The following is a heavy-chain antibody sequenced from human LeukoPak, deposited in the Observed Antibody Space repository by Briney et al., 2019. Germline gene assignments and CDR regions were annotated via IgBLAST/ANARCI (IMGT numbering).Heavy chain of an antibody. Sequence: GGSLRLSCAASGFTFSSYAMSWVRQAPGKGLEWVSAISGSGGSTYYADSVKGRFTISRDNSKNTVHLQMNSLRAEDTAVYYCARDQGKDCSTSTCPPDYWGQGTLVTVSS. CDR2: ISGSGGST. V-gene: IGHV3-23*01. CDR3: ARDQGKDCSTSTCPPDY. J-gene: IGHJ4*02. D-gene: IGHD2-2*01. CDR1: GFTFSSYA.